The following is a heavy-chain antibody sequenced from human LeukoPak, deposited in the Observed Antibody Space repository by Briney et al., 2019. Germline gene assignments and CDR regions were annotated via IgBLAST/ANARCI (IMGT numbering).Heavy chain of an antibody. CDR1: GVTISSNT. CDR2: ISGSGGST. CDR3: RTDRGYDYCSNDMDY. J-gene: IGHJ4*02. Sequence: GGSLTLTCAASGVTISSNTMKWSRQAPGKGLEWVSAISGSGGSTYYADSVKGRFTISRDSSKNTLYLQMNSLRAEDTAVYYCRTDRGYDYCSNDMDYWGQGTLVTVSS. D-gene: IGHD2-8*01. V-gene: IGHV3-23*01.